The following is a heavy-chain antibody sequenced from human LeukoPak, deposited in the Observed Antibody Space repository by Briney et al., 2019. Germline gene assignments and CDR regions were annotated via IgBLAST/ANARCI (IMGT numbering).Heavy chain of an antibody. D-gene: IGHD2-8*01. J-gene: IGHJ4*02. V-gene: IGHV4-30-4*01. CDR1: GGSINSRDYY. Sequence: PSETLSLTCSVSGGSINSRDYYWNWIRQPPGKDLEWIGSMYYSGSTYYNPSLKSRITISLDTSRNQFSLKLSSVTAADTAVYYCARERLNYYFDSWGQGTLVTVSS. CDR3: ARERLNYYFDS. CDR2: MYYSGST.